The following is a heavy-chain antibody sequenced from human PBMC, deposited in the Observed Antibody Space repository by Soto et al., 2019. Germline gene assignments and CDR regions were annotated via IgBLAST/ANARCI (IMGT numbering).Heavy chain of an antibody. V-gene: IGHV3-23*01. J-gene: IGHJ5*02. D-gene: IGHD2-15*01. CDR2: ISGSGGST. CDR3: AKEVGAICSGGSCYPGWFDP. Sequence: PGGSLRLSCAASGFTFSSYAMSWVRQAPGKGLEWVSAISGSGGSTYYADSVKGRFTISRDNSKNTLYLQMNSLRAEDTAVYYCAKEVGAICSGGSCYPGWFDPWGQGTLVTVSS. CDR1: GFTFSSYA.